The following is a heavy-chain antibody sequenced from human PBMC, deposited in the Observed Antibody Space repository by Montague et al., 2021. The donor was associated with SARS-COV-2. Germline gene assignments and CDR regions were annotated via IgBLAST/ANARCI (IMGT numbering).Heavy chain of an antibody. J-gene: IGHJ3*01. CDR1: GASNSSAD. Sequence: SETLSLTCTVSGASNSSADWNWTRLYPSHRPDSYGVVYFNKNTKYNPTLQIRDTISIDTSENQFSLRLNSVSAADTAVYFCARGWAFDPWGQGRLVTVSS. CDR3: ARGWAFDP. V-gene: IGHV4-59*08. D-gene: IGHD6-19*01. CDR2: VYFNKNT.